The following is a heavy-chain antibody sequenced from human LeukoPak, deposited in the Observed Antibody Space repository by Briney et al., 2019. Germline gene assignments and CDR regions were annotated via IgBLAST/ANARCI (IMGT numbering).Heavy chain of an antibody. J-gene: IGHJ4*02. CDR1: GYTFNNYG. V-gene: IGHV3-21*01. Sequence: GGSLRLSCAASGYTFNNYGIHWVRQAPGKGLEWVSSISSSSSYIYYADSVKGRFTISRDNAKNSLYLQMNSLRAEDTAVYYCARDLPNYYDSSGHFALDYWGQGTLVTVSS. D-gene: IGHD3-22*01. CDR3: ARDLPNYYDSSGHFALDY. CDR2: ISSSSSYI.